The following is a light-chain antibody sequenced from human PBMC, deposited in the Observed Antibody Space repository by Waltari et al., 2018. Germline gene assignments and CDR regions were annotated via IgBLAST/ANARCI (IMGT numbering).Light chain of an antibody. V-gene: IGLV2-23*02. CDR1: RSDVGSYYL. CDR3: CSYAGRSTLEV. J-gene: IGLJ1*01. CDR2: EVS. Sequence: QSALTQPASVSGSPGQSITISCTGTRSDVGSYYLVSWYQQHPGKAPKLMIFEVSKRPSGVSNRFSGSKSGNTASLTISGLQAEDEADYYCCSYAGRSTLEVFGTGTKVTVL.